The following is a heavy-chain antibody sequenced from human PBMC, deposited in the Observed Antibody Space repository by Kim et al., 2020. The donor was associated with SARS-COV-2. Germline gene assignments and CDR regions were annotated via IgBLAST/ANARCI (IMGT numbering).Heavy chain of an antibody. CDR2: LNPNSGGT. CDR3: AREGPLGINFDY. V-gene: IGHV1-2*06. Sequence: ASVKVSCKASGYTFTGYYMHWVRQAPGQGLEWMGRLNPNSGGTNYAQKFQGRVTMTRDTSISTAYMELSRLRSDDTAVYYCAREGPLGINFDYWGQGTLVTVSS. D-gene: IGHD7-27*01. CDR1: GYTFTGYY. J-gene: IGHJ4*02.